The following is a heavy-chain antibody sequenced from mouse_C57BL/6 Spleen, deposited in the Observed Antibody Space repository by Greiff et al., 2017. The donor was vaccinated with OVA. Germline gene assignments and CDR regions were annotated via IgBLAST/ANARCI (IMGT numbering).Heavy chain of an antibody. CDR2: IWSGGST. V-gene: IGHV2-4*01. CDR1: GFSLTSYG. J-gene: IGHJ3*01. CDR3: AISYYSNGPWFAY. Sequence: QVQLQQSGPGLVQPSQSLSITCTVSGFSLTSYGVHWVRQPPGKGLEWLGVIWSGGSTDYNAAFISRLSLSKDNSKSQVFFKMNSLQADDTAIYYCAISYYSNGPWFAYWGQGTLVTVSA. D-gene: IGHD2-5*01.